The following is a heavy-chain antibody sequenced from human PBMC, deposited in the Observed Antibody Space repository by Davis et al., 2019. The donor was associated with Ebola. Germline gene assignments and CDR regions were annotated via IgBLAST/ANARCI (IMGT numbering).Heavy chain of an antibody. CDR2: IYPGDSDT. CDR1: GYSFTSYW. V-gene: IGHV5-51*01. D-gene: IGHD3-22*01. CDR3: ARALYYYDVSGFYGDY. Sequence: KVSCKGSGYSFTSYWIAWVRQMPGKGLEWMGIIYPGDSDTRYSPSFLGQVTISADKSISTAYLQWRSLKASDTAMYFCARALYYYDVSGFYGDYWGQGTLVTVSS. J-gene: IGHJ4*02.